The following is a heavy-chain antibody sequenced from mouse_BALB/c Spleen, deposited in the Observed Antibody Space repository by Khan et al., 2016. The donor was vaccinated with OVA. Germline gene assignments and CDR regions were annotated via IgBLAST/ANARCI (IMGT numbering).Heavy chain of an antibody. CDR1: GYSFTGYN. D-gene: IGHD3-1*01. V-gene: IGHV1-39*01. CDR2: IDPSYGGT. J-gene: IGHJ1*01. CDR3: ARRHRSYFDV. Sequence: VQLQQSGPELEKPGASVKISCKASGYSFTGYNLNWVKQSNGKSLEWIGNIDPSYGGTSYNQKFKGKATLTVDKSSSTAYVQLKSLTSEDSAVYYCARRHRSYFDVWGAGTTVTVSS.